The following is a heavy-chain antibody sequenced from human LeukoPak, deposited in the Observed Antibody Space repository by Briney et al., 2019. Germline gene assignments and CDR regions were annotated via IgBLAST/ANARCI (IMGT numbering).Heavy chain of an antibody. Sequence: SETLSLTCAVSGGSVSGHYWDWIRQPPGKGLEWIGYIYASGGANYNPSLKSRVTISLDSSENRFSLKLTSVTAADTAVYYCARAAPGGSGWTYFDYWGQGSLVTVSS. CDR1: GGSVSGHY. V-gene: IGHV4-59*02. J-gene: IGHJ4*02. CDR2: IYASGGA. D-gene: IGHD6-19*01. CDR3: ARAAPGGSGWTYFDY.